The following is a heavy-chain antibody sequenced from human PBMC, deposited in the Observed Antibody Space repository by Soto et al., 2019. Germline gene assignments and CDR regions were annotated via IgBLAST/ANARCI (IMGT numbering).Heavy chain of an antibody. J-gene: IGHJ5*02. D-gene: IGHD3-3*01. CDR3: ARAVDFWSGYYTKCWFDP. CDR1: GGTFSGYY. CDR2: INHSGST. V-gene: IGHV4-34*01. Sequence: SETLSLTCAVYGGTFSGYYWSWIRQPPGKGLEWIGEINHSGSTNYNPSLKSRVTISVDTSKNQFSLKLSSVTAADTAVYYCARAVDFWSGYYTKCWFDPWGQGTLVTVSS.